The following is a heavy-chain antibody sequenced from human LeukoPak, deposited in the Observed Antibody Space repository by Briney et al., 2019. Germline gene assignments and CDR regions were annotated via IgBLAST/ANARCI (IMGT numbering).Heavy chain of an antibody. Sequence: GGSLRLSCAASGFTFRNHWMHWVRQTPGKGLVWVSRISSDGSSTAYADSVKGRFTISRDNAKNTLYLQMNNLRAEDTAMYYCARDQRVTGRPDIDYWGQGTLVILSS. J-gene: IGHJ4*02. V-gene: IGHV3-74*03. CDR1: GFTFRNHW. CDR3: ARDQRVTGRPDIDY. CDR2: ISSDGSST. D-gene: IGHD6-6*01.